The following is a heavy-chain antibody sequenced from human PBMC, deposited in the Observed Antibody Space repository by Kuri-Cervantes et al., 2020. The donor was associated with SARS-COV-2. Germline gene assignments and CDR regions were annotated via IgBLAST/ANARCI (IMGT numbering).Heavy chain of an antibody. V-gene: IGHV1-69*10. Sequence: SVKVSCKASGHTFTSYGISWVRQAPGQGLEWMGGIIPTFALANYAQKFQGRVTITADKSTSTAYMELSSLRSEDTAVYYCATAAETYCSGGSCYSGGGGWFDPWGQGTLVTVSS. CDR1: GHTFTSYG. CDR2: IIPTFALA. J-gene: IGHJ5*02. D-gene: IGHD2-15*01. CDR3: ATAAETYCSGGSCYSGGGGWFDP.